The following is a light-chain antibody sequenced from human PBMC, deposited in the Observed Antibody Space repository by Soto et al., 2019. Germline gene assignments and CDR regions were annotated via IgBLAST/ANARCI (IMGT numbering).Light chain of an antibody. CDR2: AAS. J-gene: IGKJ2*01. CDR1: QDISVY. Sequence: DIQLTQSPSFLSASVGDRVTITCRASQDISVYLAWYQQKPGKAPNLLISAASTLQSGVPSRFSGSGSETEFTLTITSLQPEDSATYYCQQRNSYPRTFGQGTKVDIK. V-gene: IGKV1-9*01. CDR3: QQRNSYPRT.